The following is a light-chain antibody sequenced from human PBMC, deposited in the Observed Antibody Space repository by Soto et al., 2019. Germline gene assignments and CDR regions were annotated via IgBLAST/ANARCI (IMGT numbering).Light chain of an antibody. CDR2: DAS. CDR3: QQYTNWSPWT. CDR1: QRVSRN. Sequence: IVMMQYPATLSLSTGERAPLSCRASQRVSRNLAWYQQKPGQAPRLLIYDASTRATGIPGRFSGSGSETEFTLTISSRQSADYATYYYQQYTNWSPWTFGGGTKVDIK. V-gene: IGKV3-15*01. J-gene: IGKJ4*02.